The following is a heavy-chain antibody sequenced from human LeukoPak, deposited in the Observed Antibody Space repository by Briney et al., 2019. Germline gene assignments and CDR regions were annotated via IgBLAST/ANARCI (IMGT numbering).Heavy chain of an antibody. V-gene: IGHV4-59*01. CDR2: VYYNGDI. CDR1: GVPISTYY. D-gene: IGHD3-22*01. CDR3: ATTWYYDSRGYLFDD. Sequence: SETLSLTCSVSGVPISTYYWSGLRQSPGKGLEWIAYVYYNGDIMYNPTLKSRVTISLDTSKNQFSLSMTSVTAADRAVYFCATTWYYDSRGYLFDDWGHGTLVTVSS. J-gene: IGHJ4*01.